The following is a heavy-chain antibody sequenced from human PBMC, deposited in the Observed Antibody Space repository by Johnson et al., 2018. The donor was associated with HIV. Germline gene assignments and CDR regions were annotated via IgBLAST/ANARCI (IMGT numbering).Heavy chain of an antibody. Sequence: VQLVESGGGLVQPGRSLRLSCAASGFTFDDYAMHWVRQAPGKGLEWVSGISWNSGSIGYADSVKGRFTISRDNAKNSLYLQMNSLRAEDTALYYCAQKAVAGTFTDAFDIWCQGTMVTVSS. V-gene: IGHV3-9*01. CDR1: GFTFDDYA. J-gene: IGHJ3*02. CDR3: AQKAVAGTFTDAFDI. CDR2: ISWNSGSI. D-gene: IGHD6-19*01.